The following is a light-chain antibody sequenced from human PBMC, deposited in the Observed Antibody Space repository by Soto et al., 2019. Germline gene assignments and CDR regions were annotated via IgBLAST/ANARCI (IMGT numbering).Light chain of an antibody. CDR2: GAS. V-gene: IGKV3-15*01. J-gene: IGKJ1*01. CDR1: QSVSSN. Sequence: EIVMTQSPATLSVSPGERATLSCRSSQSVSSNLAWYQVKPGQAPRLLMFGASTRATGVPGRFSGSGSGTEFTLTISSLQSEDFAVYYCQQYKDWSTWTFGQGTKVEIK. CDR3: QQYKDWSTWT.